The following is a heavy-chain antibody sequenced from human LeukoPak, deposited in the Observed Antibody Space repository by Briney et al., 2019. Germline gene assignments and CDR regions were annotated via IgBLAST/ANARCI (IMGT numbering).Heavy chain of an antibody. D-gene: IGHD3-10*01. CDR1: GGYISTYY. J-gene: IGHJ4*02. Sequence: SETLSLTCAVSGGYISTYYWSWIRQPPGKGLEWIGYIYNSGSTNYNPSLKSRVTISVDTSKNQFSLKLSSVTAADTAVYYCARGRESYSYGSGSYYPHFDYWGQGTLVTVSS. V-gene: IGHV4-59*01. CDR3: ARGRESYSYGSGSYYPHFDY. CDR2: IYNSGST.